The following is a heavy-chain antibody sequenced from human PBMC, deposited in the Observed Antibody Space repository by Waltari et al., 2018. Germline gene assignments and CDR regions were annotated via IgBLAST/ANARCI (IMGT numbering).Heavy chain of an antibody. J-gene: IGHJ3*02. CDR2: MSGSGNFI. CDR1: GFIFSSYS. D-gene: IGHD3-22*01. CDR3: ARATYYYDISGQRTDAFDI. V-gene: IGHV3-48*01. Sequence: VHLVQSGGGVAQPGRSLRLSCAASGFIFSSYSMNWVRQAPGKGLEWVSYMSGSGNFIYYTDSVKGRFIISRDNAKNLLFLQMNSLRADDTALYYCARATYYYDISGQRTDAFDIWGQGTVVSVSS.